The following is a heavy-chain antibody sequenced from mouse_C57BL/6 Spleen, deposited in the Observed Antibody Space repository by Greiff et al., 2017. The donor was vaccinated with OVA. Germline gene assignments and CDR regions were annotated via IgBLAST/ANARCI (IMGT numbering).Heavy chain of an antibody. J-gene: IGHJ3*01. D-gene: IGHD2-4*01. Sequence: QVTLKVSGAELARPGASVKLSCKASGYTFTSYGISWVKQRTGQGLEWIGEIYPRSGNTYYNEKFKGKATLTADKSSSTAYMELRSLTSEDSAVYFCADYDVDWFAYWGQGTLVTVSA. CDR2: IYPRSGNT. CDR3: ADYDVDWFAY. V-gene: IGHV1-81*01. CDR1: GYTFTSYG.